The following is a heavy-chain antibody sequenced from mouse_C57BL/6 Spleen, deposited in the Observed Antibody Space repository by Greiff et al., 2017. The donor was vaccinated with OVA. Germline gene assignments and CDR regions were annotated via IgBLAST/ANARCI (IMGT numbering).Heavy chain of an antibody. CDR3: ARRGIYGNYPYYYAMDY. J-gene: IGHJ4*01. D-gene: IGHD2-1*01. Sequence: QVQLQQSGAELMKPGASVKLSCKATGYTFTGYWIEWVKQRPGHGLEWIGEILPGSGSTNYNEKFKGKATFTADTSSNTAYMQLSSLTTEDSAIYYCARRGIYGNYPYYYAMDYWGQGTSVTVAS. CDR2: ILPGSGST. CDR1: GYTFTGYW. V-gene: IGHV1-9*01.